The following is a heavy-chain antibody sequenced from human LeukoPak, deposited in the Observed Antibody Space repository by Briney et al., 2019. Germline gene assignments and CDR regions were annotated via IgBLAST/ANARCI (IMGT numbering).Heavy chain of an antibody. V-gene: IGHV3-11*01. CDR3: ARYAWTYYMDV. Sequence: GGSLRLSCAASGFTFSDYYMSWIRQAPGKGLEWVSYISSSGSTIYYTDSVKGRFTISRDNAKNSLHLQMNSLRAEDTAVYYCARYAWTYYMDVWGKGTTVTVSS. D-gene: IGHD3/OR15-3a*01. CDR2: ISSSGSTI. CDR1: GFTFSDYY. J-gene: IGHJ6*03.